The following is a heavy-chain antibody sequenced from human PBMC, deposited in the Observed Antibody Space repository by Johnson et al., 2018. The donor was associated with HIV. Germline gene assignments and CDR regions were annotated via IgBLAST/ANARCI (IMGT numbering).Heavy chain of an antibody. Sequence: VQLVESGGGVVQPGRSLRLSCAASGFTFDHYAMHWVRQAPGKGLEWVSGLTWNSDTIAYVDSVKGRFTISRDNAKNSLYLQMNSLRAEDTAVYYCARDRFGYYDSSGSYAFDIWGQGTMVTVSS. V-gene: IGHV3-9*01. CDR3: ARDRFGYYDSSGSYAFDI. J-gene: IGHJ3*02. CDR1: GFTFDHYA. D-gene: IGHD3-22*01. CDR2: LTWNSDTI.